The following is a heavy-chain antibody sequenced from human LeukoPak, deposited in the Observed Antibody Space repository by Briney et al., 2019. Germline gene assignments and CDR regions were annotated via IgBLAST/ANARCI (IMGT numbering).Heavy chain of an antibody. Sequence: SVKVSCKASGGTFSSYAISWVRQAPGQGLEWMGGIIPIFGTANYAQKFQGRVTITADESTSTAYMELSSLRSEDTAVYYCARGRSRLGELSLYGFRYWGQGSLVTVSS. CDR2: IIPIFGTA. CDR1: GGTFSSYA. D-gene: IGHD3-16*02. CDR3: ARGRSRLGELSLYGFRY. J-gene: IGHJ4*02. V-gene: IGHV1-69*13.